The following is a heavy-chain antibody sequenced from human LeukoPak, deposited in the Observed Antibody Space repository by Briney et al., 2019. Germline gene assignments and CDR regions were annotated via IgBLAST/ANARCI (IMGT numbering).Heavy chain of an antibody. CDR2: INPNSGGT. CDR3: AREQVASYYYGSGSLIDY. D-gene: IGHD3-10*01. V-gene: IGHV1-2*02. J-gene: IGHJ4*02. Sequence: ASVKVSCKASGYTFTGYYMHWVRQAPGQGLEWMGWINPNSGGTNYAQKFQGRVTMTRDTSISTAYMELSRLRSDDTAVYYCAREQVASYYYGSGSLIDYWGQGTLVTVSS. CDR1: GYTFTGYY.